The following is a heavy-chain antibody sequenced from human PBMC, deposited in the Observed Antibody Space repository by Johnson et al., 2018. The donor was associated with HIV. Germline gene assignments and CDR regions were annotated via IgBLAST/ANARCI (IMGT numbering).Heavy chain of an antibody. CDR3: ARGGGWATDAFDI. V-gene: IGHV3-13*01. Sequence: VQLVESGGGLVQPGGSLRLSCAASGFTFSSYDMHWVHQATGKGLEWVSAIGPAGDTYYPGSVKGRFTISRDNSKNTLYLQMNSLRAEATAVYYGARGGGWATDAFDIWGQGTMVTVSS. D-gene: IGHD5-12*01. J-gene: IGHJ3*02. CDR2: IGPAGDT. CDR1: GFTFSSYD.